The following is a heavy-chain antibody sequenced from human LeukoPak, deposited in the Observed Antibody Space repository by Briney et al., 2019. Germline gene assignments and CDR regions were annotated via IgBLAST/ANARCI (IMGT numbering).Heavy chain of an antibody. Sequence: SETLSLTCAVYGGSFSGYYWSWIRQPPGKGLEWIGEINHSGSTNYNPSLKSRVTISVDTSKNQFSLKLSSVTAADTAVYYCARQTPETLDYWGQGTLVTVSS. J-gene: IGHJ4*02. V-gene: IGHV4-34*01. CDR2: INHSGST. CDR1: GGSFSGYY. CDR3: ARQTPETLDY.